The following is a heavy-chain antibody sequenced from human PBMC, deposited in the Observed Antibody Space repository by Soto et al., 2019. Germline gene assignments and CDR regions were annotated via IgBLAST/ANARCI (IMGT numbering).Heavy chain of an antibody. D-gene: IGHD2-15*01. V-gene: IGHV1-69*04. CDR2: IIPILGIA. Sequence: GASVKVSCKASGGTFSSYTISWVRQAPGQGLGWMGRIIPILGIANYAQKFQGRVTITADKSTSTAYMELSSLRSEDTAVYYCARDPGGYCSGGSCDDDAFDIWGQGTMVTVSS. J-gene: IGHJ3*02. CDR1: GGTFSSYT. CDR3: ARDPGGYCSGGSCDDDAFDI.